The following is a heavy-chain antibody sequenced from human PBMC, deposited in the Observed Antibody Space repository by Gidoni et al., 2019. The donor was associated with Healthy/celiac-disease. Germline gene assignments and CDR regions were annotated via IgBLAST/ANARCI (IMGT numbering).Heavy chain of an antibody. CDR3: ARDSSGRFDY. J-gene: IGHJ4*02. V-gene: IGHV3-7*01. Sequence: EVHLVESGGGLVQPGGSLRLACAASGFTFSSYWMSWVRQAPGKGREWVANIKQVGSEKYYVDSVKGRFTISRDNAKNSLYLQMNSLRAEDTAVYYCARDSSGRFDYWGQGTLVTVSS. D-gene: IGHD6-19*01. CDR1: GFTFSSYW. CDR2: IKQVGSEK.